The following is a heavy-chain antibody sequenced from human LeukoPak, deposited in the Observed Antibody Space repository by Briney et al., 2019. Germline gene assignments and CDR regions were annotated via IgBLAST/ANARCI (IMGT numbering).Heavy chain of an antibody. Sequence: SETLSLTCAVYGGSFSGYYWSWIRQPPGKGLECIGEINHSGSTNYNPSLKSRVTISVDTSKNQFSLRLSSVTAADTAVYYCARGPCSSTSCYSAYWGQGTLVTVSS. CDR1: GGSFSGYY. D-gene: IGHD2-2*01. CDR3: ARGPCSSTSCYSAY. J-gene: IGHJ4*02. V-gene: IGHV4-34*01. CDR2: INHSGST.